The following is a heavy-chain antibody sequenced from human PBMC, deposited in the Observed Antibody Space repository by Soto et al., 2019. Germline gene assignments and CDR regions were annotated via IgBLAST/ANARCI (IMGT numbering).Heavy chain of an antibody. CDR1: GFRFDDYN. CDR2: ITWNAGNP. D-gene: IGHD2-2*01. V-gene: IGHV3-43*01. Sequence: SLRLSCAASGFRFDDYNMHWVRQAPGKGLEWVCLITWNAGNPYYADSVGGRCSISKDGTAQSVSMHITGMKRDGPRSYYCARGTFSFRSALDAYCSNRLCSEPYLDYWGRGTLVTVSS. CDR3: ARGTFSFRSALDAYCSNRLCSEPYLDY. J-gene: IGHJ4*01.